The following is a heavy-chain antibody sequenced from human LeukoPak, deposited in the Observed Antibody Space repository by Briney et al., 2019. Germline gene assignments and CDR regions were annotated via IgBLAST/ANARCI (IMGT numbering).Heavy chain of an antibody. CDR3: ARVFQRDYYFDY. J-gene: IGHJ4*02. D-gene: IGHD6-25*01. CDR2: IRSRDGTV. CDR1: GFTFSYYS. V-gene: IGHV3-48*01. Sequence: TGGSLRLSCVASGFTFSYYSMNWARQAPGKGLEWISYIRSRDGTVSYADSVKGRFTISTDTAKSSLFLQMNGLRAEDTAVYYCARVFQRDYYFDYWGQGTLVTVSS.